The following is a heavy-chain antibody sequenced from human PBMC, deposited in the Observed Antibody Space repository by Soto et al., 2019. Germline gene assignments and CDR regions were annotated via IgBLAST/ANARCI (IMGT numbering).Heavy chain of an antibody. D-gene: IGHD3-3*01. CDR2: INHSGST. V-gene: IGHV4-34*01. CDR1: GGSFSGYY. J-gene: IGHJ4*02. CDR3: ARGHYEFWRRPPATTDY. Sequence: SETLSLTCAVYGGSFSGYYWSWIRQPPGKGLEWIGEINHSGSTNYNPSLKSRVTISVDTSKNQFSLKLSSVTAADAAVYYCARGHYEFWRRPPATTDYRGQAPLLSLSS.